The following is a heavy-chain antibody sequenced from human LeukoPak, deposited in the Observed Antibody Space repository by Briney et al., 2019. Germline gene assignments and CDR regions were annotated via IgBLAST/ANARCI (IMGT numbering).Heavy chain of an antibody. CDR3: ATHTGDYYDSSLGY. CDR1: GYTFTSYD. CDR2: MNPNSGNT. D-gene: IGHD3-22*01. V-gene: IGHV1-8*03. J-gene: IGHJ4*02. Sequence: ASVKVSCKASGYTFTSYDINWVRQATGQGLEWMGWMNPNSGNTGYAQKFQGRVTITRNTSISTAYMELSSLRSEDTAVYYCATHTGDYYDSSLGYWGQGTLVTVSS.